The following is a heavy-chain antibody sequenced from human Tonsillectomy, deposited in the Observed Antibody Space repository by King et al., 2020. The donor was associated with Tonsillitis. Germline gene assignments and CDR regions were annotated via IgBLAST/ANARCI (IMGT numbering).Heavy chain of an antibody. CDR3: ARGRRWFGEEPTWFDF. Sequence: VQLQESGPGLVKPSQTLSLTCTVSGDAISSGSYYWSWIRQPAGKGLESIGRIYTSGSTNYNPSLKSRVTISVDTSKNQFYLEVSSLTAADTAVYYCARGRRWFGEEPTWFDFWGQGTLVTVSS. CDR2: IYTSGST. CDR1: GDAISSGSYY. D-gene: IGHD3-10*01. V-gene: IGHV4-61*02. J-gene: IGHJ5*01.